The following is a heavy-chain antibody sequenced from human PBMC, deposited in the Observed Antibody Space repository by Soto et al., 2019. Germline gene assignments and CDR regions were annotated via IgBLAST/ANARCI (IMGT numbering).Heavy chain of an antibody. CDR3: TRENIENSDGLYDAFDI. CDR1: GYTFTYYY. D-gene: IGHD5-18*01. V-gene: IGHV1-2*02. CDR2: MNPKSGGA. J-gene: IGHJ3*02. Sequence: ASVKVSCKTSGYTFTYYYTHWVRQAPGQGLEWMGWMNPKSGGAYFAQKFQGRVTLTRDTSIGTAYIEVNSLTSDDTAVYFCTRENIENSDGLYDAFDIWGQGTTVTASS.